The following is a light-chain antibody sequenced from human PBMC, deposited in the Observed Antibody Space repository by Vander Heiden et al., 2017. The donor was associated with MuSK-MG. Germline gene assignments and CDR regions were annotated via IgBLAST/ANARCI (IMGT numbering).Light chain of an antibody. V-gene: IGKV4-1*01. CDR3: QQYYSTPLA. CDR1: QSVLYSSNNKNY. J-gene: IGKJ1*01. CDR2: WAS. Sequence: DIVMTQSPDSLAVPLGERASINCKSSQSVLYSSNNKNYLAWYQQKTGQPPKLLIYWASTRESGVPDRFSGSGSGTDFTLTISSLQAEDVAVYYCQQYYSTPLAFGQGTKVEIK.